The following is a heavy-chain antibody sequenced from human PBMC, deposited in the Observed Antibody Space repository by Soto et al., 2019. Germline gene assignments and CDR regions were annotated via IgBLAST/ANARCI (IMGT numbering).Heavy chain of an antibody. J-gene: IGHJ5*02. D-gene: IGHD3-10*01. V-gene: IGHV1-69*12. Sequence: QVQLVQSGAEVKKPGSSVKVSCKASGGTFSSYAISWVRQAPGQGLEWMGGIIPIFGTANYAQKFQGRVTITAAESTSTAYMELSSRGSEDTAVYYCASPQRWFGEAFNWFDPWGQGTLVTVSS. CDR1: GGTFSSYA. CDR3: ASPQRWFGEAFNWFDP. CDR2: IIPIFGTA.